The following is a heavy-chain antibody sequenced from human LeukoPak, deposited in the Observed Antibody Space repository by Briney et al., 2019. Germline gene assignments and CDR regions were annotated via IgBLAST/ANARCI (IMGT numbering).Heavy chain of an antibody. CDR2: INPNSGGT. CDR3: ASIYYYDSSGYRGEYYFDY. V-gene: IGHV1-2*02. CDR1: GYTFTGYY. D-gene: IGHD3-22*01. Sequence: GASVKVSCKASGYTFTGYYMHWVRQAPGQGLEWMGWINPNSGGTNYAQKFQGRVTMTRDTSISTAYMELSRLRSDDTAVYYCASIYYYDSSGYRGEYYFDYWGQGTLVTVSS. J-gene: IGHJ4*02.